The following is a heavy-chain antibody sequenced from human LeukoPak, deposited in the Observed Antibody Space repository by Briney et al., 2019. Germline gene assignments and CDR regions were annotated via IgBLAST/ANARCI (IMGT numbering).Heavy chain of an antibody. V-gene: IGHV3-11*05. J-gene: IGHJ4*02. CDR2: ISSSSSYT. Sequence: KPGGSQRLSCAASGFTFSDYYMSWVRQAPGKGLEWVSYISSSSSYTNYADSVKGRFTISRDNAKNSLYLQMNSLRAEDTAVYYCARDRGDRFDYWGQGTLVTVSS. CDR1: GFTFSDYY. D-gene: IGHD2-21*01. CDR3: ARDRGDRFDY.